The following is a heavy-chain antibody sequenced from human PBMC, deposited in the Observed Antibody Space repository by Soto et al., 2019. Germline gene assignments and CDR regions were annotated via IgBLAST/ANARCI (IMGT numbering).Heavy chain of an antibody. J-gene: IGHJ4*02. D-gene: IGHD1-26*01. CDR3: ARGLFSENYYSGGWYYFDS. Sequence: PSETLSLTCAVSGGSISSNNYYWGWIRQPPGKGLEWIGSIYYSGSTYYNPSLKSRLTISLDTPKNQFSLELTSVTAADTAVYYCARGLFSENYYSGGWYYFDSWGQGTLVTVSS. V-gene: IGHV4-39*01. CDR1: GGSISSNNYY. CDR2: IYYSGST.